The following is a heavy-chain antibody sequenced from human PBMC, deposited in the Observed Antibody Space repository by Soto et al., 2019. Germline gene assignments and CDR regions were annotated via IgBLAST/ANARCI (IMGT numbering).Heavy chain of an antibody. Sequence: KFQGRVTITRDTSASTAYMELSSLRSEDTAVYYCARDEVKWAAAGTDGRFDYWGQGTLVTVSS. CDR3: ARDEVKWAAAGTDGRFDY. D-gene: IGHD6-13*01. V-gene: IGHV1-3*01. J-gene: IGHJ4*02.